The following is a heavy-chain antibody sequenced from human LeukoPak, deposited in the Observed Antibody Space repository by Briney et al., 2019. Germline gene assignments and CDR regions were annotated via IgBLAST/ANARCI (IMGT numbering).Heavy chain of an antibody. CDR3: AVLTMIVVPSGY. J-gene: IGHJ4*02. V-gene: IGHV3-21*04. CDR1: GFTLSTYT. Sequence: GGSLRLSCAASGFTLSTYTMNWVRQAPGKGLEWVSSISSSSNYIYYADSVKGRFTISRDDAKNSLYLQMNSLRAEDTAVYYCAVLTMIVVPSGYWGQGTLVTVSS. CDR2: ISSSSNYI. D-gene: IGHD3-22*01.